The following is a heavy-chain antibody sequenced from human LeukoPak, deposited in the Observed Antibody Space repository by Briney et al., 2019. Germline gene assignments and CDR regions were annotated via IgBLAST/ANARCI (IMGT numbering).Heavy chain of an antibody. Sequence: GGSLRLSCAASGFTFSSYAMSWVRQAPGKGLEWVSAISGSGGSTYYADSVKGRFTISRDNSKNTLYLQMNSLRAEDTAVYYCAKEVYCGGDCYSSGALDYWGQGTLVTVSS. CDR3: AKEVYCGGDCYSSGALDY. J-gene: IGHJ4*02. V-gene: IGHV3-23*01. D-gene: IGHD2-21*01. CDR1: GFTFSSYA. CDR2: ISGSGGST.